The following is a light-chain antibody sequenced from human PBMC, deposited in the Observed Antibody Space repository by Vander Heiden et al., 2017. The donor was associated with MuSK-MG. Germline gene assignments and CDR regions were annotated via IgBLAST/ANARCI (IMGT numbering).Light chain of an antibody. V-gene: IGKV3-20*01. J-gene: IGKJ1*01. CDR1: QSVSSNY. CDR2: GAF. Sequence: IVLTQSPGPLSLSPGERATLTCRASQSVSSNYLAWYQQKPGQAPRLLMFGAFSRATGIPDRFSSSGSGTDFTLTISRLEPEDFAVYYCQQYGSSPPWTFGPGTKVEIK. CDR3: QQYGSSPPWT.